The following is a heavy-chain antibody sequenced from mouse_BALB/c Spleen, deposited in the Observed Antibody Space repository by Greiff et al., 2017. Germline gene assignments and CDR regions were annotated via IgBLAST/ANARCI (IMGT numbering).Heavy chain of an antibody. V-gene: IGHV3-6*02. Sequence: EVKLMESGPGLVKPSQSLSLTCSVTGYSITSGYYWNWIRQFPGNKLEWMGYISYDGSNNYNPSLKNRISITRDTSKNQFFLKLNSVTTEDTATYYCARGLIYYDYDVAMDYWGQGTSVTVSS. CDR3: ARGLIYYDYDVAMDY. D-gene: IGHD2-4*01. CDR1: GYSITSGYY. J-gene: IGHJ4*01. CDR2: ISYDGSN.